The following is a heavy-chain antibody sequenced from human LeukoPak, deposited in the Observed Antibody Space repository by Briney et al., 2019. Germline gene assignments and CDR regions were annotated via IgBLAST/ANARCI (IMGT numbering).Heavy chain of an antibody. D-gene: IGHD1-26*01. CDR2: IHPDSGST. V-gene: IGHV1-2*02. CDR1: VGTFTNNY. Sequence: GASVKVSCKSSVGTFTNNYAISWVRQAPGQGLEWMGWIHPDSGSTNYAQKFQGRVTMTTDTSITTSYMELSGLTSDDTAIYYCARDRGWEHLRAENWFDPWGQGTLVTVS. J-gene: IGHJ5*01. CDR3: ARDRGWEHLRAENWFDP.